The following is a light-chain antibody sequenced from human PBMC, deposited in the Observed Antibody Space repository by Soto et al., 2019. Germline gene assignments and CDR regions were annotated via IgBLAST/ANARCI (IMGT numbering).Light chain of an antibody. CDR3: SSYTGGSTVV. Sequence: QSVLTQPASVSGAPGQSSTISCTGTSSDVGSYDFVSWYQQHPDKAPKLMIYEVSDRPSGVSNRCSGSKSGDTPSLTIAGLQAEDEAVYFSSSYTGGSTVVFGGGTKVTVL. CDR2: EVS. J-gene: IGLJ2*01. CDR1: SSDVGSYDF. V-gene: IGLV2-14*01.